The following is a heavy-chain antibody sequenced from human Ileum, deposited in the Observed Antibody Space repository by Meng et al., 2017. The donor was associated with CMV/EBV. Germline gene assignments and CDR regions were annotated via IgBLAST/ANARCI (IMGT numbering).Heavy chain of an antibody. Sequence: SETLSLTCTVSVGSISSRSHYWGWIRQPPGKGLEWIGSIYYSGTTYYNPSPKSRVTISVDTSKTQFSRKLTSVTAADTAIYYCARDSYCIFTSCYDYYYGMDVWGQGTTVTVSS. D-gene: IGHD2-2*01. CDR2: IYYSGTT. V-gene: IGHV4-39*07. CDR1: VGSISSRSHY. J-gene: IGHJ6*02. CDR3: ARDSYCIFTSCYDYYYGMDV.